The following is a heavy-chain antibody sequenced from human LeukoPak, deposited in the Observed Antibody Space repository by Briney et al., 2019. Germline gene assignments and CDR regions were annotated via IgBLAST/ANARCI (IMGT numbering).Heavy chain of an antibody. CDR2: INHSGST. Sequence: SETLSLTCAVYGGSFSGYYWSWIRQPPGKGLEWIGEINHSGSTNYNPSLKSRVTISVDTSKNQFSLKLSSVTAADTAVYYCAREGAHSASYYYYGMDVWGQGTTVTVSS. V-gene: IGHV4-34*01. J-gene: IGHJ6*02. CDR3: AREGAHSASYYYYGMDV. CDR1: GGSFSGYY. D-gene: IGHD3-10*01.